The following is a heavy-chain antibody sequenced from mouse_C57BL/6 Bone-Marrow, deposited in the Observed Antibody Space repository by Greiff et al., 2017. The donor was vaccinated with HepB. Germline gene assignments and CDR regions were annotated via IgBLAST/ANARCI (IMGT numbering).Heavy chain of an antibody. J-gene: IGHJ3*01. Sequence: EVQLQQSGAELVRPGASVKLSCTASGFNIKDDYMHWVKQRPEQGLEWIGWIDPENGDTEYASKFQGKATITADTSSNTAHLQLSSLTSKDTAVYYCTPYGKGSFAYWGQGTLVTVSA. CDR2: IDPENGDT. CDR3: TPYGKGSFAY. V-gene: IGHV14-4*01. D-gene: IGHD2-1*01. CDR1: GFNIKDDY.